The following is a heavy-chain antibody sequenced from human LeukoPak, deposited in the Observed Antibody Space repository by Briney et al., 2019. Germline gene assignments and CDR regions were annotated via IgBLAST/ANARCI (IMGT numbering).Heavy chain of an antibody. J-gene: IGHJ4*02. CDR3: ARSPVSSVRYFFDY. CDR2: TRNKANSYTT. V-gene: IGHV3-72*01. CDR1: GFTFSDHY. Sequence: GGSLRLSCAASGFTFSDHYMDWVRQAPGKGLEWVGRTRNKANSYTTEYAASVKGRFTISRDDPKNSLYLQMNSLKTEDTAVYYCARSPVSSVRYFFDYWGQGTLVTVSS. D-gene: IGHD3-16*01.